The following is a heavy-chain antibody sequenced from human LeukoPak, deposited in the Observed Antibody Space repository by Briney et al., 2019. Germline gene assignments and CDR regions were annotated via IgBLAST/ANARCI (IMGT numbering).Heavy chain of an antibody. Sequence: QPGGSLLLSCAASGFTFSSYSMNWVRQAPGKGLEWVSYISSGSSTIYNADSVKGRFTISRDNAKKSLYLQMNSLRDEDTAVYYCARGLMAAIDYWGQGTLVTVSS. V-gene: IGHV3-48*02. J-gene: IGHJ4*02. CDR3: ARGLMAAIDY. CDR1: GFTFSSYS. D-gene: IGHD5-24*01. CDR2: ISSGSSTI.